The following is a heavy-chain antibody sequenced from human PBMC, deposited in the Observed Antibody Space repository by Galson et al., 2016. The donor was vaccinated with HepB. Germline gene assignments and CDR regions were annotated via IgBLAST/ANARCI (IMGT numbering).Heavy chain of an antibody. V-gene: IGHV3-21*01. CDR2: ISSNSAYI. D-gene: IGHD6-6*01. Sequence: SLRLSCAASGFTFRSYTMNWVRQAPGKGLEWVSTISSNSAYIYYADSVEGRFTISRDNAKDSLHPQMDSLRAEDTAVYYCTRDGSRASSSWGLFDLWGRGTLVTVS. J-gene: IGHJ2*01. CDR3: TRDGSRASSSWGLFDL. CDR1: GFTFRSYT.